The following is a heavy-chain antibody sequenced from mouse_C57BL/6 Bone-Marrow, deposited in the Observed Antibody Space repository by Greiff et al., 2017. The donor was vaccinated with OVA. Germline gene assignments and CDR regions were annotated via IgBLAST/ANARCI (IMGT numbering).Heavy chain of an antibody. CDR1: GFNFTDYY. CDR2: IDPEDGET. V-gene: IGHV14-2*01. J-gene: IGHJ2*01. CDR3: AMITTVVATPDY. Sequence: EVQLVESGAELVKPGASVKLSCTASGFNFTDYYMHWVKQRPEQGLEWIGRIDPEDGETKYAPKFQGKATITADTSSNTAYLQLSSLTSEDTAVYYGAMITTVVATPDYWGQGTTLTVSS. D-gene: IGHD1-1*01.